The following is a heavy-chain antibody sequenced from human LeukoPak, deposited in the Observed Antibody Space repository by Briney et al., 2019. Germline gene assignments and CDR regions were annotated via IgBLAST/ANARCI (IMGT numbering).Heavy chain of an antibody. CDR1: GGSISSSGYY. Sequence: PSETLSLTCTVSGGSISSSGYYWGWIRQPPGKGLEWIGSIYYSGSTYYNPSLKSRVTISVDTSKNQFSLKLSSVTAADTAVYYCARHRGHSYGYGKLYYFDYWGQGTLVTVSS. D-gene: IGHD5-18*01. V-gene: IGHV4-39*01. CDR3: ARHRGHSYGYGKLYYFDY. J-gene: IGHJ4*02. CDR2: IYYSGST.